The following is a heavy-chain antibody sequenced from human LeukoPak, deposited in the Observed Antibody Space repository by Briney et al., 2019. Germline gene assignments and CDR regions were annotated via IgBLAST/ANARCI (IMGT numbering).Heavy chain of an antibody. CDR1: GGSFSGYY. Sequence: PSETLSLTCAVYGGSFSGYYWSWVRQPPGKGLEWIGEINHSGSTNYNPSLKSRVTISVDTSKKQFSLKLSSVTAADTAVYYCVTYYFDSSGPKKNYWGQGTLVTVSS. CDR3: VTYYFDSSGPKKNY. CDR2: INHSGST. D-gene: IGHD3-22*01. V-gene: IGHV4-34*01. J-gene: IGHJ4*02.